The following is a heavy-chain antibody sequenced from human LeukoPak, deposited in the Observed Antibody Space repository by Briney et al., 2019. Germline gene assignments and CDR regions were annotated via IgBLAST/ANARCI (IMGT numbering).Heavy chain of an antibody. J-gene: IGHJ4*02. CDR3: ARDLRYSSGWYPYL. Sequence: GGSLRLSCAAPGFTFSSYSMNWVRQAPGKGLEWVSSISSSSSYIYYADSVKGRFTISRDNAKNSLYLQMNSLRAEDTAVYYCARDLRYSSGWYPYLWGQGTLVTVSS. V-gene: IGHV3-21*01. CDR1: GFTFSSYS. CDR2: ISSSSSYI. D-gene: IGHD6-19*01.